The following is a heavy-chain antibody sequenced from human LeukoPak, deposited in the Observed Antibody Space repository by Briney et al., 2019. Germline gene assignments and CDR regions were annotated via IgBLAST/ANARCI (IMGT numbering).Heavy chain of an antibody. CDR2: IYPGDSDT. J-gene: IGHJ3*02. Sequence: GESLKISCKGSGYSFTNYWIGWVRQMPGKGLEWMGIIYPGDSDTRYSPSFQGQVTISADKSISTAYLQWSSLKASDTATYYCARPSYKLWFGELLGAFDIWGQGTMVTVSS. CDR3: ARPSYKLWFGELLGAFDI. D-gene: IGHD3-10*01. CDR1: GYSFTNYW. V-gene: IGHV5-51*01.